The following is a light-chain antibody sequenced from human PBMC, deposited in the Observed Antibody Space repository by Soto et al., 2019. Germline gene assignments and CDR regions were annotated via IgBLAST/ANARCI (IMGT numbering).Light chain of an antibody. CDR1: QSVSSSY. CDR2: ATS. Sequence: DIVLTQSPGTLSLSPGERATLSCRASQSVSSSYLAWYQQKPGQAPMLLIYATSNRFTGIPDRFSGSGSGADVTLTISRLEPEDFSVYYYQQYGNCPVFTFGPGTKVDIK. CDR3: QQYGNCPVFT. J-gene: IGKJ3*01. V-gene: IGKV3-20*01.